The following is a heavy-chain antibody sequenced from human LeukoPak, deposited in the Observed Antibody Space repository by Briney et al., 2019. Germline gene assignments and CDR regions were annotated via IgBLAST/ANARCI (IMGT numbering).Heavy chain of an antibody. V-gene: IGHV4-59*01. CDR2: IYYSGST. D-gene: IGHD4-11*01. Sequence: SETLSLTCNVSGGSISSYYWSWIRQPPGKGLEWIGYIYYSGSTNYNPSLKSRVTISVDTSKNQFSLKLSSVTAADTAVYYCARDLRTTTGMDVWGQGTTVTVSS. CDR1: GGSISSYY. CDR3: ARDLRTTTGMDV. J-gene: IGHJ6*02.